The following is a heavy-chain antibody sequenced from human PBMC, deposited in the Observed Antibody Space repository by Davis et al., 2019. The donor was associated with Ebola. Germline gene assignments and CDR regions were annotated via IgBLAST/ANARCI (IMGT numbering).Heavy chain of an antibody. CDR1: GFTFSSYA. CDR3: AKVVVAEYYYYYYGMDV. Sequence: GESLKISCAASGFTFSSYAMSWVRQAPGKGLEWVSAISGSGGSTYYADSVKGRFTISRDNSKNTLYLQMNSLRAEDTAVYYCAKVVVAEYYYYYYGMDVWGQGTTVTVSS. D-gene: IGHD2-15*01. CDR2: ISGSGGST. V-gene: IGHV3-23*01. J-gene: IGHJ6*02.